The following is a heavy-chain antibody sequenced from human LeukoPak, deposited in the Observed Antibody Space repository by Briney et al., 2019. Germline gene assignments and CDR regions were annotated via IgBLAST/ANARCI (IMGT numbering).Heavy chain of an antibody. CDR2: INHSGST. CDR1: GGSFSGYY. Sequence: PSETLSLTCAVYGGSFSGYYWSWIRQPPGKGLEWIGEINHSGSTNYNPSLKSRVTISVDTSKNQFSLKLSSVTAADTAVYYCAGLPPYYYYGMDVWGQGTTVTVSS. J-gene: IGHJ6*02. CDR3: AGLPPYYYYGMDV. V-gene: IGHV4-34*01.